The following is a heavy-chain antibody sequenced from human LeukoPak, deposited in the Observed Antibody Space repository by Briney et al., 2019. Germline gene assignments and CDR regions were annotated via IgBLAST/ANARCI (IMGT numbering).Heavy chain of an antibody. V-gene: IGHV4-39*07. CDR2: IYYSGST. Sequence: SETLSLTCTVSGGSISSSSYYWGWIRQPPGKGLEWIGSIYYSGSTYYNPSLKSRVTISVDTSKNQFSLKLSSVTAADTAVYYCARVRSVAGTVFDYWGQGTLVTVSS. CDR1: GGSISSSSYY. CDR3: ARVRSVAGTVFDY. J-gene: IGHJ4*02. D-gene: IGHD6-19*01.